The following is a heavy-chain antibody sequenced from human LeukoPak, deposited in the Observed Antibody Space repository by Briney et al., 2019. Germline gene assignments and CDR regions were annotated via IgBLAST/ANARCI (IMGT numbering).Heavy chain of an antibody. CDR2: ISWNSGSI. J-gene: IGHJ4*02. Sequence: PGGSLRLSCAASGFTFDDYAMHWVRQAPGKGLEWVSGISWNSGSIGYADSVKGRFTISRDNAKNSLYLQMNSLRAEDTALYYCAKGDGSSWYEEGPHDYWGQGTLVTVSS. D-gene: IGHD6-13*01. V-gene: IGHV3-9*01. CDR3: AKGDGSSWYEEGPHDY. CDR1: GFTFDDYA.